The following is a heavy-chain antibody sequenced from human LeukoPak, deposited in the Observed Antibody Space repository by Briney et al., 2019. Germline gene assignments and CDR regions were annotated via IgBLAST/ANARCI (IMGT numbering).Heavy chain of an antibody. V-gene: IGHV3-66*02. Sequence: GGSLRLSCAASGFTVSSNYMSWVRQAPGKGLEWVSVIYSGGSTYYADSVKGRFTISRDNSKNTLYLQMNSLRAEDTAVYYCARSVIQLWHGGYFDYWGQGTLVTVSS. CDR1: GFTVSSNY. CDR3: ARSVIQLWHGGYFDY. J-gene: IGHJ4*02. D-gene: IGHD5-18*01. CDR2: IYSGGST.